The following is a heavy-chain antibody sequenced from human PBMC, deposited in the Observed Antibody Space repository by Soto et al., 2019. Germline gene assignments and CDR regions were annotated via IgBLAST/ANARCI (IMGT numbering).Heavy chain of an antibody. CDR2: MTPSGSSR. V-gene: IGHV3-11*01. J-gene: IGHJ3*01. CDR3: ARELGXXYFTFDL. CDR1: GFTFSDXX. Sequence: GGSLRLSCAASGFTFSDXXXXWIRQAPGKGLEWISYMTPSGSSRSYADSVKGRFTISRDNAKNSLYLQMNSLRGDDTAVYYCARELGXXYFTFDLWGQGTXVTVSS.